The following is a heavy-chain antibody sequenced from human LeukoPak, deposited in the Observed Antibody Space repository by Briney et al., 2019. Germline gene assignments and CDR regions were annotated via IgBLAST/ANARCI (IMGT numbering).Heavy chain of an antibody. CDR3: LGYCSGGSCDFFDY. D-gene: IGHD2-15*01. CDR1: GFTFGDYA. V-gene: IGHV3-49*04. J-gene: IGHJ4*02. Sequence: GGSLRLSCTASGFTFGDYAMNWVRQAPGKGLEWVGFIRSKAYGGRTEYAASVKGRFTISRDDSKSIAYLQMNSLKTDDTAVYYCLGYCSGGSCDFFDYWGQGTLVTVSS. CDR2: IRSKAYGGRT.